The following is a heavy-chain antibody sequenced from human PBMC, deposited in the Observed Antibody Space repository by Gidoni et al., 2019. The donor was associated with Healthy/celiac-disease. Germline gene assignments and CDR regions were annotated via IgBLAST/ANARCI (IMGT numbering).Heavy chain of an antibody. CDR2: INPNSGGT. J-gene: IGHJ6*02. V-gene: IGHV1-2*02. Sequence: QVQLVQSGAEVKKPGASVKVSCKASGYTFTGYYMHWVRQAPGQGLEWMGWINPNSGGTNYAQKFQGRVTMTRDTSISTAYMELRRLRSDDTAVYYCARGPYYDILTGFPSGMDVWGQGTTVTVSS. D-gene: IGHD3-9*01. CDR3: ARGPYYDILTGFPSGMDV. CDR1: GYTFTGYY.